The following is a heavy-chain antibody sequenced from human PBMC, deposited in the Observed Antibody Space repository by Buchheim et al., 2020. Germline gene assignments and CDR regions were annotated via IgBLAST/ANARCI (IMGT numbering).Heavy chain of an antibody. CDR1: GFTFSNYD. J-gene: IGHJ6*02. CDR2: ISGSSSPT. Sequence: EVQLVESGGGLVHPGGSLRLSCAASGFTFSNYDMNWVRLAPGKGLEWVSYISGSSSPTYYADSVKGRFTISRDNSKNTLYLQMNSLGAEDTAVYYCASSCYYYYYGMDVWGQGTT. V-gene: IGHV3-48*01. CDR3: ASSCYYYYYGMDV.